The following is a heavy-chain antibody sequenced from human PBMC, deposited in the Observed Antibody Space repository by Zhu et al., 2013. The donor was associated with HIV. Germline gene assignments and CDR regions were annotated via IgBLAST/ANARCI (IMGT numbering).Heavy chain of an antibody. J-gene: IGHJ6*02. CDR1: GGTFSSYA. CDR3: ARDFRISGYYGMDV. CDR2: INPNSGGT. Sequence: QVQLVQSGAEVKKPGSSVKVSCKASGGTFSSYAISWVRQAPGQGLEWMGWINPNSGGTNYAQKFQGRVTMTRDTSISTAYMELSRLRSDDTAVYYCARDFRISGYYGMDVWGQGTTVTVSS. D-gene: IGHD1-20*01. V-gene: IGHV1-2*02.